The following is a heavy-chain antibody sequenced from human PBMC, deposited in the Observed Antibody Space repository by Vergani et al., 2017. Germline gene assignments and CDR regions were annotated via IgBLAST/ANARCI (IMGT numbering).Heavy chain of an antibody. CDR2: NSAYNGNT. Sequence: QVQLVQSGAEVKKPGASVKVSCEASGYTFTSYGISWVRQAPRQGLEWMGWNSAYNGNTNYAQKLQGRVTMTTETSTSTAYMELRSLRSDDTAVYYCARVETKLRFLEWLSYYYMDVWGKGTPVTVSS. J-gene: IGHJ6*03. CDR3: ARVETKLRFLEWLSYYYMDV. CDR1: GYTFTSYG. D-gene: IGHD3-3*01. V-gene: IGHV1-18*01.